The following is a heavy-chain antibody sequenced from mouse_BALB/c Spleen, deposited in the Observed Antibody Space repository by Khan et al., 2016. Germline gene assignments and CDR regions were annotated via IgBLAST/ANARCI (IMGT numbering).Heavy chain of an antibody. V-gene: IGHV9-3*02. D-gene: IGHD2-1*01. J-gene: IGHJ3*01. CDR2: INTNTGEP. Sequence: QIQLVQSGPELKKPGETVKISCKATGYTFTNYGMTWVKQAPGKGLKWMGWINTNTGEPTYAEDFKGRFAFSLETSANTAYLQINNLKNEDTATYFCGRYGTGTWFAYWGQGTLVTVSA. CDR3: GRYGTGTWFAY. CDR1: GYTFTNYG.